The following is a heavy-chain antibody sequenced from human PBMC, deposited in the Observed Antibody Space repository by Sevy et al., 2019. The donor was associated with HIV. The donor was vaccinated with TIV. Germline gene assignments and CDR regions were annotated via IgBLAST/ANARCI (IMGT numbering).Heavy chain of an antibody. Sequence: GGSRRLSCVASGFTFSDYYMSWIRQAPGKGLEWVSYITSSGNYRNYVDSVKGRFTISRDNDKNALYLQMNSLRVEDTAVYYCARDRRLYDSTTKLSGAWGQGTLVTVSS. CDR3: ARDRRLYDSTTKLSGA. V-gene: IGHV3-11*06. D-gene: IGHD3-22*01. CDR2: ITSSGNYR. J-gene: IGHJ5*02. CDR1: GFTFSDYY.